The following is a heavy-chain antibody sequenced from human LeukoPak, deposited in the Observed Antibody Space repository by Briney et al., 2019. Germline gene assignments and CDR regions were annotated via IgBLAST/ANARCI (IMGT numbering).Heavy chain of an antibody. CDR2: INPSGGST. D-gene: IGHD3-10*01. V-gene: IGHV1-46*01. CDR1: GYTFTSYY. Sequence: ASVKVSCKASGYTFTSYYMHWVRQAPGQGLEWMGIINPSGGSTSHAQKFQGRVTMTRDTSTSTVYMELSSLRSEDTAVYYCANYGGWVGGSGSNHAFDIWGQGTMVTVSS. J-gene: IGHJ3*02. CDR3: ANYGGWVGGSGSNHAFDI.